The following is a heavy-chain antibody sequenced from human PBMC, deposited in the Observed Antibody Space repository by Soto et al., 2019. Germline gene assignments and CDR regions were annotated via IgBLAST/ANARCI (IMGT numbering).Heavy chain of an antibody. CDR3: TRPLYSGSFDAFDI. CDR2: IRSKANSYAT. D-gene: IGHD1-26*01. V-gene: IGHV3-73*01. J-gene: IGHJ3*02. CDR1: GFTFSDHY. Sequence: PGGSLRLSCAASGFTFSDHYMDWVRQASGKGLEWVGRIRSKANSYATAYAASVKGRFTISRDDSKNTAYLQMNSLKTEDTAVYYCTRPLYSGSFDAFDIWGQGTMVTVSS.